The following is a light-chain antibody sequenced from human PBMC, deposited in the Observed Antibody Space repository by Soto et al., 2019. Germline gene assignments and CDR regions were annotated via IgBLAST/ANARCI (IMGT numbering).Light chain of an antibody. CDR1: QSISSY. Sequence: DIQMTQSPSSLSASVGDRVTISCRASQSISSYLNWYQEKPGKAPKLLLYSASSLQSGVPSRFSGSGSGTDFTLTISSLQPEDFATYFCQQGYSSLRTFGQGTKVDIK. CDR3: QQGYSSLRT. CDR2: SAS. V-gene: IGKV1-39*01. J-gene: IGKJ2*01.